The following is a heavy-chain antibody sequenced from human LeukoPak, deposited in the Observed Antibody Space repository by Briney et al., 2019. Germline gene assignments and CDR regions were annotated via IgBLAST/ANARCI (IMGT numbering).Heavy chain of an antibody. J-gene: IGHJ4*02. Sequence: SETLSLTCAVYGGSFSGYYWSWIRQPPGKGLEWIGEINHSGSTNYNPSLKSRVTISVDTSKSQFSLKLSSVTAADTAVYYCARGYSSSWYVDYWGQGTLVTVSS. CDR2: INHSGST. CDR3: ARGYSSSWYVDY. V-gene: IGHV4-34*01. CDR1: GGSFSGYY. D-gene: IGHD6-13*01.